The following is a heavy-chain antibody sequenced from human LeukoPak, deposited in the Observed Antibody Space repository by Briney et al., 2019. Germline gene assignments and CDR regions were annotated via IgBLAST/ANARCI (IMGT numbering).Heavy chain of an antibody. CDR3: AKVPPSGYLFDY. CDR2: ISGSGAST. CDR1: GFTFSSYA. J-gene: IGHJ4*02. V-gene: IGHV3-23*01. D-gene: IGHD3-22*01. Sequence: SGGSLRLSCVASGFTFSSYALNWVRQTPGKGLEWVSTISGSGASTYYADAVRGRFTLSRDNSKNTLYLQMNSLRAEDTAVYYCAKVPPSGYLFDYWGQGALVTVSS.